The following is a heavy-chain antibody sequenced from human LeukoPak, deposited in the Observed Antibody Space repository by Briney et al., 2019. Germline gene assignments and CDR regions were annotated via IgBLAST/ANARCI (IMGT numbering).Heavy chain of an antibody. J-gene: IGHJ4*02. CDR1: GFTFSSYG. V-gene: IGHV3-30*18. D-gene: IGHD2-15*01. CDR3: AKSGLNRFDY. CDR2: ISYDGSNK. Sequence: PGGSLRLSCAASGFTFSSYGIHWVRQAPGNGLEWLAVISYDGSNKYYADSVKGRFTISRDNSKNTLYLQMNSLRAEDTAVYYCAKSGLNRFDYWGQGTLVTVSS.